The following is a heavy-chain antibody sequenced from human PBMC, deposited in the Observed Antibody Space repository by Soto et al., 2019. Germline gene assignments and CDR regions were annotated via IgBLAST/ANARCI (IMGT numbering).Heavy chain of an antibody. Sequence: PGGSLRLSCAASGFTFSNAWMSWVRQAPGKGLEWVGRIKSKTDGGTTDYAAPVKGRFTISRDDSKNTLYLQMNSLKTEDTAVYYCTTDHYSGYDWDYYDYWGQGTLVIVSS. CDR3: TTDHYSGYDWDYYDY. CDR2: IKSKTDGGTT. V-gene: IGHV3-15*01. J-gene: IGHJ4*02. CDR1: GFTFSNAW. D-gene: IGHD5-12*01.